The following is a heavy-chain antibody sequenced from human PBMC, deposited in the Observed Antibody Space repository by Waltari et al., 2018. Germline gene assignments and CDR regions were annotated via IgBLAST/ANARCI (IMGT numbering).Heavy chain of an antibody. Sequence: VQLQESGPGLVKPSQTLSLICTVSGCSILRGDYYWSWILQPPGKGLEWIGYIYHSGSTHYNPSLKSRVTISVDTSKNQFSLRLTSVTAADTAVYYCARRGQTTVSYYFDYWGQGTLVTVSS. CDR1: GCSILRGDYY. CDR2: IYHSGST. D-gene: IGHD4-4*01. CDR3: ARRGQTTVSYYFDY. J-gene: IGHJ4*02. V-gene: IGHV4-30-4*08.